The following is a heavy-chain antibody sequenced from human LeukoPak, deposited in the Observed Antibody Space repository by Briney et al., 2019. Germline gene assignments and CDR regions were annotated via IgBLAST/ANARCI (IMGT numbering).Heavy chain of an antibody. CDR1: GFTFSNYG. D-gene: IGHD2-15*01. Sequence: PGGSLRLSCGASGFTFSNYGMDWVRQAPGKGLEWVASISTSSSYIFYADSVKGRFTISRDNPKKSMYLQINSLRAEDTAVYFCVRNRYGYGSGGYSPEHFHHWGQGTLVIVSS. J-gene: IGHJ1*01. CDR2: ISTSSSYI. V-gene: IGHV3-21*01. CDR3: VRNRYGYGSGGYSPEHFHH.